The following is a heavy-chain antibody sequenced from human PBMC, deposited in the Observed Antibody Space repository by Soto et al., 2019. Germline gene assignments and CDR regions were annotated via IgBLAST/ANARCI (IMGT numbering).Heavy chain of an antibody. CDR2: IYYRGNT. Sequence: SETLSLTCTVSGGSISSYYWRWIRQPPGKGLEWIGYIYYRGNTNFNPSLKGRVTISIDTSKNQFSLKLSSVTAADTAVYYCARVRGYSGSYYFDYWGLGTLVTVSS. CDR3: ARVRGYSGSYYFDY. D-gene: IGHD1-26*01. V-gene: IGHV4-59*01. CDR1: GGSISSYY. J-gene: IGHJ4*02.